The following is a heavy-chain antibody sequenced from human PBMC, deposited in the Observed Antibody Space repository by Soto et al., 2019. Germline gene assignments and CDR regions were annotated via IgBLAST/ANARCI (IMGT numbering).Heavy chain of an antibody. Sequence: PSETLSLTCTVSVGSISSYYWSWIRQPPGKGLEWIGYIYYSGSTNYNPSLKSRVTISVDTSKNQFSLKLSSVTAADTAVYYCARTTYMGATHWFDPWGQGTLVTVSS. J-gene: IGHJ5*02. CDR3: ARTTYMGATHWFDP. CDR2: IYYSGST. V-gene: IGHV4-59*08. D-gene: IGHD1-26*01. CDR1: VGSISSYY.